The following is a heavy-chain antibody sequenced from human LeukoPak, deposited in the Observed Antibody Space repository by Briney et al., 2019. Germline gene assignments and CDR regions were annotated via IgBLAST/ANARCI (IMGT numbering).Heavy chain of an antibody. J-gene: IGHJ3*02. CDR3: ARSDIPAYYYDSSGPDDAFDI. CDR1: GYTFTSYY. V-gene: IGHV1-46*01. Sequence: ASVKVSCKASGYTFTSYYMHWVRQAPGQGLEWMGIINPSGGSTSYAQKFQGRVTMTRDTSTSTVYMELSSLRSEDTAVYYCARSDIPAYYYDSSGPDDAFDIWGQGTMVTVSS. D-gene: IGHD3-22*01. CDR2: INPSGGST.